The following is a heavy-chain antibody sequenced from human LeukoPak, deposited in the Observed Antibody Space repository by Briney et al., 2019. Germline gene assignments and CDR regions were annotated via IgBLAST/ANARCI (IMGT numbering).Heavy chain of an antibody. V-gene: IGHV3-23*01. Sequence: GGSLRLSCAVSGFXFSNYAITWVRQAPGKGPDWVSAVSVSAGSTYYADSVKGRFTISRDNSKHTLYLQMNSLTAEDTAIYYCAKDLLRFDSWGQGTLVTVSS. CDR2: VSVSAGST. CDR3: AKDLLRFDS. CDR1: GFXFSNYA. J-gene: IGHJ5*01.